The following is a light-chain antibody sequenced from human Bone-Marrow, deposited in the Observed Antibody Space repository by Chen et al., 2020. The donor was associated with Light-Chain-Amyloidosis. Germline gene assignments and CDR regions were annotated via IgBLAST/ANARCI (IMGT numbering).Light chain of an antibody. CDR3: QSADSSGTYEVI. CDR2: DDS. CDR1: NIGSKS. Sequence: SYVLTQPPSVSVAPGQTARITCGGNNIGSKSVHWYQQKPGQAPVLVVYDDSDRPSGIPERFSGYRSGTTATLTISGVQAEDEADYHCQSADSSGTYEVIFGGGTKLTVL. V-gene: IGLV3-21*02. J-gene: IGLJ2*01.